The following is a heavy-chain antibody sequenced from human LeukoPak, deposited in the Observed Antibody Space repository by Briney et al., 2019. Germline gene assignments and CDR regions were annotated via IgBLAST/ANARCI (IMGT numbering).Heavy chain of an antibody. CDR1: GFTFSSYS. V-gene: IGHV3-21*04. Sequence: GGSLRLSCAASGFTFSSYSMNWVRQAPGKGLEWVSSISSSSSYIYYADSVKGRFTISRDNSKNTLYLQMNSLRAEDTAVYYCAKPKTRLRYFDWLFDFDYWGQGTLVTVSS. CDR3: AKPKTRLRYFDWLFDFDY. D-gene: IGHD3-9*01. CDR2: ISSSSSYI. J-gene: IGHJ4*02.